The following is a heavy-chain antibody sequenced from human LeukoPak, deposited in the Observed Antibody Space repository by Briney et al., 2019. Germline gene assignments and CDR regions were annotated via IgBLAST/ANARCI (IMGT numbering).Heavy chain of an antibody. D-gene: IGHD6-19*01. Sequence: GGSLRLFCAASGFTFSSYAMRWVRQARGKGLEWVSAISGSGGSTYYADSVKGRFTISRDNPKNTLYLQMNSLRAEDTAVYYCAKVRGWTGGDYFDYWGQGTLVTVSS. CDR3: AKVRGWTGGDYFDY. V-gene: IGHV3-23*01. CDR1: GFTFSSYA. J-gene: IGHJ4*02. CDR2: ISGSGGST.